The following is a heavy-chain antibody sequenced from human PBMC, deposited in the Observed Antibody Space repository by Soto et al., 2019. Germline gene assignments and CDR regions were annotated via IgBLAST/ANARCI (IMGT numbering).Heavy chain of an antibody. D-gene: IGHD5-18*01. V-gene: IGHV1-69*12. CDR2: IIPMFGTA. J-gene: IGHJ4*02. CDR1: GGTFSTYA. Sequence: QVQLVQSGAEVKKPESSVKVSCKAPGGTFSTYAISWVRQAPGQGLEWMGGIIPMFGTANYAQGFQYRVIITAYDSTNTVYMELSSLRSEDTAVYFCASGIQLWLRRINNGYSGWGQGTLVTVSS. CDR3: ASGIQLWLRRINNGYSG.